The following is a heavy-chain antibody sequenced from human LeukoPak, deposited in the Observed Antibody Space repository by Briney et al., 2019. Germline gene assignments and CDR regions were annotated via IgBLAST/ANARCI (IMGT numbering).Heavy chain of an antibody. V-gene: IGHV3-23*01. Sequence: GGSLRLSCAASGFTFSSYSMNWVRQAPGKGLEWVSAISGSGGSTYYADSVKGRFTISRDNSKNTLYLQMNSLRAEDTAVYYCAKNPVSREDYWGQGTLVTVSS. CDR2: ISGSGGST. CDR1: GFTFSSYS. J-gene: IGHJ4*02. CDR3: AKNPVSREDY. D-gene: IGHD2-8*01.